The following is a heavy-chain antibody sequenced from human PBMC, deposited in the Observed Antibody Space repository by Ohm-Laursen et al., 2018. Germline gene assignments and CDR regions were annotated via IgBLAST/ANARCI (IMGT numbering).Heavy chain of an antibody. Sequence: GTLSLTCAASGGSFSDYNWSWIRQPPGEGLEWIGEVNHSGSTKYNPSLTSRVIISVDTSKNQFSLNLSSVTVADTAVYYCARPRGLRWPFDIWGQGTMVTVSS. CDR1: GGSFSDYN. J-gene: IGHJ3*02. D-gene: IGHD4-23*01. CDR3: ARPRGLRWPFDI. V-gene: IGHV4-34*01. CDR2: VNHSGST.